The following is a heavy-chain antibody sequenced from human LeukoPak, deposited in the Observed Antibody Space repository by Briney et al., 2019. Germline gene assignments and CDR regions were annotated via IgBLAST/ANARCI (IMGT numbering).Heavy chain of an antibody. Sequence: PGGSLRLSCAASGFTVSSNYMSWVRQAPGKGLEWVSAISGSGGSTYYADSVKGRFTISRDNSKNTLYLQMNSLRAEDTAVYYCAKGPYSAFDIWGQGTMDTVSS. CDR1: GFTVSSNY. CDR2: ISGSGGST. D-gene: IGHD2-15*01. V-gene: IGHV3-23*01. CDR3: AKGPYSAFDI. J-gene: IGHJ3*02.